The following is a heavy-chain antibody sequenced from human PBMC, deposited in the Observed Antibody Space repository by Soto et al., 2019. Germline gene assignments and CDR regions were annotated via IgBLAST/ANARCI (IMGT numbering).Heavy chain of an antibody. CDR3: TKNYYFDS. Sequence: VQLLESGGGLVQPGGSLRLSCAASGFTFSNYAMSWVRQAPGKALEWVSSINIVGGNTNYADSVRGRFTMSRDDSKNTVFLQMYSLRVEDTAIYYCTKNYYFDSWGQGTLVTVSS. CDR1: GFTFSNYA. CDR2: INIVGGNT. J-gene: IGHJ4*02. V-gene: IGHV3-23*01.